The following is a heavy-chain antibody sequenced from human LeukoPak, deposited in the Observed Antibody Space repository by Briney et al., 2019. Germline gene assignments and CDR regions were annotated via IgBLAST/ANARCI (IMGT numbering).Heavy chain of an antibody. J-gene: IGHJ4*02. CDR1: GYTFTNYW. CDR2: LYPGPGAGPGGSNP. V-gene: IGHV5-51*01. D-gene: IGHD2-21*01. Sequence: GESLKISCKTSGYTFTNYWVGWVRQLPGKGLEWMGILYPGPGAGPGGSNPIYSPSFQGQVTISADNFITTAYLQWSSVKASDTAMYYCARHSTRPNWYSPIDYWGQGTLVTVSS. CDR3: ARHSTRPNWYSPIDY.